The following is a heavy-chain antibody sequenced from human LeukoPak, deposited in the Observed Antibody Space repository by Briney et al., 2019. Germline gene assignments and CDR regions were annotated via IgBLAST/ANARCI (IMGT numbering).Heavy chain of an antibody. V-gene: IGHV4-59*11. Sequence: SETLSLTCAVSGGSFSSHYWTSIRQSPGTGLGCIGYISNNGRTNYNPSIKSRVTILIDTSKNLFSLKLRSVTAADTAVYYCARDLVTVTKGFDIWGQGTMVSVSS. CDR1: GGSFSSHY. J-gene: IGHJ3*02. CDR3: ARDLVTVTKGFDI. CDR2: ISNNGRT. D-gene: IGHD4-17*01.